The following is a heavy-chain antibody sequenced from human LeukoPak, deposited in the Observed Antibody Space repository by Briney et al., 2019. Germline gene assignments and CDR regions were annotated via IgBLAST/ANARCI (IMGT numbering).Heavy chain of an antibody. CDR3: AKGARGDTVTSIVGLNWFDP. V-gene: IGHV3-66*02. J-gene: IGHJ5*02. D-gene: IGHD4-17*01. CDR1: GFTVSSNY. Sequence: GGSLRLSCAASGFTVSSNYMSWVRQAPGKGLEGVSVIYSGGNTYYADSVKGRFSISRDNSKNTLYLQMNSLRADDTAVYYCAKGARGDTVTSIVGLNWFDPWGQGTLVTVSP. CDR2: IYSGGNT.